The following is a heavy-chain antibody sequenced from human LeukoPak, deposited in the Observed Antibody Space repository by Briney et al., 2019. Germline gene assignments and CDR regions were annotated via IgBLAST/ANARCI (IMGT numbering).Heavy chain of an antibody. J-gene: IGHJ4*02. D-gene: IGHD6-13*01. CDR2: ITGSGGST. CDR1: GITFSSYG. Sequence: GGSLRLSCAASGITFSSYGMSWVRQAPGKGLEWVSVITGSGGSTYYADSVKGRFTVSRDNSNNMLYLQMNSLRAGDTAIYYCANHNGYFLDSWGQGTLVTVSS. CDR3: ANHNGYFLDS. V-gene: IGHV3-23*01.